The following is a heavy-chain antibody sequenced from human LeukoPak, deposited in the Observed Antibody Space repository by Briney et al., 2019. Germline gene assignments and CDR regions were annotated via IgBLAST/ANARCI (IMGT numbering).Heavy chain of an antibody. V-gene: IGHV3-23*01. Sequence: VGSLRLSCAASGFTFSSDAMSWVRQAPGERLEWVSAISGSGGSTYYADSVKGRFTISRDNSTNTLYLQMNSLRAEDTSVYYCAKAAVGDLYYYYGMDVGGQETTVTVSS. CDR2: ISGSGGST. D-gene: IGHD3-10*01. CDR1: GFTFSSDA. J-gene: IGHJ6*02. CDR3: AKAAVGDLYYYYGMDV.